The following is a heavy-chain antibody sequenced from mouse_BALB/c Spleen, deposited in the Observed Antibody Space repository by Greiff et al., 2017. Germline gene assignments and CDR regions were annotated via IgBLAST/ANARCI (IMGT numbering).Heavy chain of an antibody. CDR1: GYSITSDYA. D-gene: IGHD2-3*01. V-gene: IGHV3-2*02. CDR3: ARYDGYYNFDY. Sequence: EVMLVESGPGLVKPSQSLSLTCTVTGYSITSDYAWNWIRQFPGNKLEWMGYISYSGSTSYNPSLKSRISITRDTSKNQFFLQLNSVTTEDTATYYCARYDGYYNFDYWGQGTTLTVSS. J-gene: IGHJ2*01. CDR2: ISYSGST.